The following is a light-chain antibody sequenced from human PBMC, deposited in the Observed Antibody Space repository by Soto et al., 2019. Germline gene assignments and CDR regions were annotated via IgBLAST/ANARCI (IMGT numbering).Light chain of an antibody. Sequence: DIVITQTPPSLPGTPGEPASICCRSSQTLLNSNDGNTYLDWYLQKPGQSPQLLIYTLSSRASGVPDRFSGSGSGSAFTLEISRVEAEDVGIYYCMQRLAFQITFGQGTRLEIK. CDR3: MQRLAFQIT. V-gene: IGKV2-40*01. CDR2: TLS. CDR1: QTLLNSNDGNTY. J-gene: IGKJ5*01.